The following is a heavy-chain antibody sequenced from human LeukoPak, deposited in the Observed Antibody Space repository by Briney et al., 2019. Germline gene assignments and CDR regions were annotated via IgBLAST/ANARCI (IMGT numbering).Heavy chain of an antibody. D-gene: IGHD6-13*01. CDR2: IIHSGST. V-gene: IGHV4-34*12. Sequence: SETLSLTCAIYGGSFSGYYWSWIRQPPGKGLEWLGDIIHSGSTNYNPSLKSRVTISLDTSKNQFSLRLSSVTAADTAVYYCARDGLAAAATSIDYWGQGILVTVSS. CDR1: GGSFSGYY. J-gene: IGHJ4*02. CDR3: ARDGLAAAATSIDY.